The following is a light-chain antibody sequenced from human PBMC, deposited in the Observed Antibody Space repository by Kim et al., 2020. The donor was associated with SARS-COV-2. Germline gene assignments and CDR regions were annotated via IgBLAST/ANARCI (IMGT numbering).Light chain of an antibody. CDR1: DSDVGGYNY. Sequence: QSALTQPASVSGSPGQSITISCTGTDSDVGGYNYVSWYQQHPGKAPKIIIYDVRNRPSGVPDRFFGSKSGNTASLTISGLQPEDEADYHCASYTTRATYLFGTGTKVTVL. V-gene: IGLV2-14*03. CDR2: DVR. J-gene: IGLJ1*01. CDR3: ASYTTRATYL.